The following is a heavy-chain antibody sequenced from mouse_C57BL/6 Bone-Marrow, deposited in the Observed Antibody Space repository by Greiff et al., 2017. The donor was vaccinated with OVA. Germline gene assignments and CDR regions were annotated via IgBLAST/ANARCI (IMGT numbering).Heavy chain of an antibody. Sequence: QVQLKESGPELVKPGASVKISCKASGYSFTSYYIHWVKQRPGQGLEWIGWIYPGSGNTKYNEKFKGKATLTADTSSSTAYMQLSSLTSEDSAVYYCARHGDYYSNFDVWGTGTTVTVSS. V-gene: IGHV1-66*01. CDR1: GYSFTSYY. D-gene: IGHD2-5*01. CDR3: ARHGDYYSNFDV. CDR2: IYPGSGNT. J-gene: IGHJ1*03.